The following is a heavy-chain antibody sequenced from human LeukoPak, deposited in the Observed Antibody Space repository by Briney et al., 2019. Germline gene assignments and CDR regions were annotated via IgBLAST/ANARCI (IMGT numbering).Heavy chain of an antibody. V-gene: IGHV4-59*01. CDR2: IYYSGST. Sequence: SETLSLTCTVSGGSISSYYWSWIRQPPGKGLEWIGYIYYSGSTNYNPSLKSRVTISVDTSKNQFSLKLSSVTAADTAVYYCARDSCSSTSCYSGDYWGQGTLVTVSS. CDR3: ARDSCSSTSCYSGDY. CDR1: GGSISSYY. J-gene: IGHJ4*02. D-gene: IGHD2-2*01.